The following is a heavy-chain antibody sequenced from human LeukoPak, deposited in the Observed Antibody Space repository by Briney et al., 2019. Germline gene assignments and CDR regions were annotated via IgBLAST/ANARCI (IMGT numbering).Heavy chain of an antibody. Sequence: EASVKVSCKASGGTFSSYAISWVRQAPGQGLEWMGGIIPIFGTANYAQKFQGRVTITADESTSTAYMGLSSLRSEDTAVYYCAREAVAGSFDYWGQGTLVTVSS. CDR2: IIPIFGTA. D-gene: IGHD6-19*01. V-gene: IGHV1-69*13. CDR3: AREAVAGSFDY. CDR1: GGTFSSYA. J-gene: IGHJ4*02.